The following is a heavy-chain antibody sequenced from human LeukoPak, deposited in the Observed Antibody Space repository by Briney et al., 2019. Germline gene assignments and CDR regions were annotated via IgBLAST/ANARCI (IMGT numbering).Heavy chain of an antibody. J-gene: IGHJ6*02. D-gene: IGHD3-9*01. Sequence: SQTLSLTCAISGDSVSSNSAAWNWIRQSPSRGLEWLGRTYYRSKWYNDYAVSVKSRMIINPDTSKNQFSLQLNSVIPEDTAVYYCARVERASYFHYGMDVWGQGTTVIVSS. CDR1: GDSVSSNSAA. V-gene: IGHV6-1*01. CDR2: TYYRSKWYN. CDR3: ARVERASYFHYGMDV.